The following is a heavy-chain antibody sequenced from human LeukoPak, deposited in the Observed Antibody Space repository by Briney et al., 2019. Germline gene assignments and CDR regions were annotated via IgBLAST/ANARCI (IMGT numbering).Heavy chain of an antibody. V-gene: IGHV3-23*01. Sequence: GGSLRLSCAASGFIFNNYGLIWVRQAPGKGLEWVSAISNDGGGTQYADFVEGRFTISRDNSKNTLFLQMSSLRAEDTALYYCAKGSSGYFDDLWGLGTLVTVSS. CDR2: ISNDGGGT. D-gene: IGHD3-22*01. J-gene: IGHJ5*02. CDR3: AKGSSGYFDDL. CDR1: GFIFNNYG.